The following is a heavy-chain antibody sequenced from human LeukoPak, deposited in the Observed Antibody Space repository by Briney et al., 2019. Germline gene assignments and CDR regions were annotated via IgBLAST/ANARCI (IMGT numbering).Heavy chain of an antibody. D-gene: IGHD2-15*01. CDR1: GGSISRYY. CDR3: ARDLAVVVVDDAFDI. V-gene: IGHV4-4*07. J-gene: IGHJ3*02. Sequence: PSETLSLACTVSGGSISRYYWSWIRQPARKGLEWIGRIYTSGSTNYTPSHKRRATMSVDTSKNQFSLKLSAVTAADTAVYYCARDLAVVVVDDAFDIWGQGTMVTVSS. CDR2: IYTSGST.